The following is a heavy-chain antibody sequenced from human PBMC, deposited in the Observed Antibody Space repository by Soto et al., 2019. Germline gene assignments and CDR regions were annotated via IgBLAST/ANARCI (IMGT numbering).Heavy chain of an antibody. CDR3: ARGQVVNFDNWFDP. Sequence: QIQLVQSGAEEKKPGTSVKVSCKASGYTFTSYGICWVRQAPGLGLEWMGWINPYSGHTNYAQNFQDRATLTTDTSTNTAYMELKSLRSDDTAVYFCARGQVVNFDNWFDPWGQGTLVTVSS. D-gene: IGHD3-22*01. V-gene: IGHV1-18*04. J-gene: IGHJ5*02. CDR1: GYTFTSYG. CDR2: INPYSGHT.